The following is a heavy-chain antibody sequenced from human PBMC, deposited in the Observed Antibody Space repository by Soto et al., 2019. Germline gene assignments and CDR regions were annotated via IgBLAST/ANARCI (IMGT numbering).Heavy chain of an antibody. D-gene: IGHD2-21*01. Sequence: ASVKVSCKASGYTFTSYGISWGRQAAGQGLEWMGWISAYNGNTNYAQKLQGRVTMTTDTSTSTAYMELRSLRSDDTAVYYCATSIQGMRAFDIWGQGTMVTVS. CDR3: ATSIQGMRAFDI. V-gene: IGHV1-18*04. CDR1: GYTFTSYG. J-gene: IGHJ3*02. CDR2: ISAYNGNT.